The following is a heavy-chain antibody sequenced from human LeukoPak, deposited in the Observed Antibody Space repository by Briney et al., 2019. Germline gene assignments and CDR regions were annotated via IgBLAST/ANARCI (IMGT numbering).Heavy chain of an antibody. CDR3: AKGDDFWSGYSPNYYYYMDV. CDR1: GFTFTTYA. CDR2: ISGSGGTT. V-gene: IGHV3-23*01. D-gene: IGHD3-3*01. Sequence: HSGGSLRLSCAASGFTFTTYAMNWVRQAPGKGLEWVSAISGSGGTTYYADSVKGRFTISRDNSKNTLCLQMNSLRAEDTAVYYCAKGDDFWSGYSPNYYYYMDVWGKGTTVTVSS. J-gene: IGHJ6*03.